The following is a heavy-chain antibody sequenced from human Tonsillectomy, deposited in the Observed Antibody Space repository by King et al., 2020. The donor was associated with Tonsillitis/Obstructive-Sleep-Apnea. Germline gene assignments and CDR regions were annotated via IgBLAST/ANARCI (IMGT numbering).Heavy chain of an antibody. CDR2: MNTNSGNT. V-gene: IGHV1-8*01. J-gene: IGHJ6*03. Sequence: QLVQSGAEVKKPGASVKVSCKASGYTFTSYDINWVRQATGQGLEWMGWMNTNSGNTGYAQKFHGRVTMTRKTSISTAYMELSSLKTEDTAVYYCAISSSGAVYYHYYMDVWGKGTTVTVSS. CDR3: AISSSGAVYYHYYMDV. D-gene: IGHD6-19*01. CDR1: GYTFTSYD.